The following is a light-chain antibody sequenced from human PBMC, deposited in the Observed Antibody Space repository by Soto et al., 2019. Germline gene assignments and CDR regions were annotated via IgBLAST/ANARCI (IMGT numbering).Light chain of an antibody. J-gene: IGKJ1*01. Sequence: DIQMTQSPSTLSASVGDRVTITCRASQSISSWLAWYQQKPGKAPDLLIYKASSLESGVPSRFSGSGSGTEFTLTISSLQPDDSATYYCQQYYTYFRTFGQGTKVEIK. CDR1: QSISSW. CDR3: QQYYTYFRT. CDR2: KAS. V-gene: IGKV1-5*03.